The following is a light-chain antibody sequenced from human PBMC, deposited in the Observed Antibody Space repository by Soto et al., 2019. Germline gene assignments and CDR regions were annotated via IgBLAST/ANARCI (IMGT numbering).Light chain of an antibody. CDR1: QSVSSN. Sequence: EIVMTQSPATLSVSPGERATLSCRASQSVSSNLAWYQQKPGQAPRLLIYGASTRAIGIPARFSGSGSGTEFTLTISSLQSEDFGVYFCHQYNNWPPSTFGQGTRLEIK. CDR2: GAS. CDR3: HQYNNWPPST. J-gene: IGKJ5*01. V-gene: IGKV3-15*01.